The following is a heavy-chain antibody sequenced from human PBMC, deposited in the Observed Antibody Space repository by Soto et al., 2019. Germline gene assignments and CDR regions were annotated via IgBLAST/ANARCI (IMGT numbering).Heavy chain of an antibody. Sequence: QVQLVESGGGVVQPGRSLRLSCAASGFTFSSYGMHWVRQAPGKGLEWVAGISYDGSNKYYADSVKGRFTISRDNSKNPLYLQMNSLRAEDTAVYYCAKASVADQGYGMDVWGQGTTVTVSS. V-gene: IGHV3-30*18. J-gene: IGHJ6*02. D-gene: IGHD2-15*01. CDR3: AKASVADQGYGMDV. CDR1: GFTFSSYG. CDR2: ISYDGSNK.